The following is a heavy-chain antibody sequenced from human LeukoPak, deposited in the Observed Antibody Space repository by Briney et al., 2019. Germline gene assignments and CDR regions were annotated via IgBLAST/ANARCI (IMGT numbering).Heavy chain of an antibody. V-gene: IGHV4-61*01. J-gene: IGHJ4*02. CDR3: ARDARGGGPDFDY. CDR1: GDSIRSSTYY. Sequence: SETLSLTCTVSGDSIRSSTYYWGWIRQPPGKGLEWIGYIYYSGTATSYNPSLKSRVTISIDTSRNQFSLKLSSVTAADTAVYYCARDARGGGPDFDYWGQGTLVTVSS. CDR2: IYYSGTAT. D-gene: IGHD3-16*01.